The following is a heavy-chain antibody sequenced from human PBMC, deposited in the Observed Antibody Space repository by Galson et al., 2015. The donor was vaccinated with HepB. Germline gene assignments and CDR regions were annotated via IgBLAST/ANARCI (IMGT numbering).Heavy chain of an antibody. Sequence: SLRLSCAASGFTFSSYWMSWVRQAPGKGLEWVANIKQDGSEKYYVDSVKGRFTISRDNAKNSLYLQMNSLRAEDTAVYYCTTDSSGWYFGVVDYYYGMDVWGQGTTVTVSS. CDR3: TTDSSGWYFGVVDYYYGMDV. J-gene: IGHJ6*02. D-gene: IGHD6-19*01. CDR1: GFTFSSYW. CDR2: IKQDGSEK. V-gene: IGHV3-7*03.